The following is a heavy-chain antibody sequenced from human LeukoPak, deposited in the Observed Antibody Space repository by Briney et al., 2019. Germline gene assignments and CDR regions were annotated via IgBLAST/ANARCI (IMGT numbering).Heavy chain of an antibody. V-gene: IGHV1-2*02. CDR2: INPNSGGT. CDR3: ARGCSSTSCYGNWFDP. D-gene: IGHD2-2*01. CDR1: GYTFTGYY. Sequence: GASVKVSCKASGYTFTGYYMHWVRQAPGQGLEWMGWINPNSGGTNYAQKFQGRVTMTRDTPISTAYMELSRLRSDDTAVYYCARGCSSTSCYGNWFDPWGQGTLVTVSS. J-gene: IGHJ5*02.